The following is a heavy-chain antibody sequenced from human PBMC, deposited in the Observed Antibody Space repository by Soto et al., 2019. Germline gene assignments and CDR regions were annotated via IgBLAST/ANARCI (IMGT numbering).Heavy chain of an antibody. CDR2: IYSSGST. CDR3: ARGLSAFDP. V-gene: IGHV4-4*07. CDR1: GGSMSNYF. J-gene: IGHJ5*02. D-gene: IGHD3-16*01. Sequence: QVQLQESGPGLVKPSETLSLTCAVSGGSMSNYFWSWIRQPAGKGLEWIGRIYSSGSTNYNPSRKSRLTMAVDASKNQFSLGLTAMTAADTAVYYGARGLSAFDPWGQGSLVTVSS.